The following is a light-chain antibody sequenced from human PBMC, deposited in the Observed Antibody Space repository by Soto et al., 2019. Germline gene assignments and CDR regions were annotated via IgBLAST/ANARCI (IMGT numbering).Light chain of an antibody. V-gene: IGLV2-23*01. CDR3: CSYAGSTLRV. CDR1: SSDVGGYNL. Sequence: QSVLTQPASVSGSPGQSITISCTGTSSDVGGYNLVSWYQQHPGKAPKLIIYEDYKRPSGVSNRFSGSKSGSTASLTISGLQAEDEADYYCCSYAGSTLRVFGGGTKVTVL. CDR2: EDY. J-gene: IGLJ3*02.